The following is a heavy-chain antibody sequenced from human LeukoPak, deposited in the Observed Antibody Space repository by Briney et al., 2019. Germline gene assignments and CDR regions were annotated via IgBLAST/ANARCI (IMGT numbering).Heavy chain of an antibody. CDR2: IYRNADGGTT. J-gene: IGHJ6*02. D-gene: IGHD2-2*01. V-gene: IGHV3-15*05. CDR3: TTDSYCSTTTCYASSNYYYGLDA. CDR1: AFTFANAW. Sequence: GGSLRLACAAAAFTFANAWMTCVRQAPGEGLEWVGRIYRNADGGTTDYAAPVKYRFTISRDDSKNTLYLQMNSLKTEDTAVYYCTTDSYCSTTTCYASSNYYYGLDAWGQGTSVTVSS.